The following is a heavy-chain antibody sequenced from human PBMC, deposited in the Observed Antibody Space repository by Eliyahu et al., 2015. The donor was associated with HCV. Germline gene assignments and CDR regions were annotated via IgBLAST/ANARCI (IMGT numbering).Heavy chain of an antibody. CDR1: GYTFTGYY. CDR2: INPNSGGT. CDR3: ARDGDHCSSTSCPLLPLWYYGMDV. D-gene: IGHD2-2*01. J-gene: IGHJ6*02. Sequence: QLVQSGAEVKKPGASVKVSCKASGYTFTGYYMHWVRQAPGQGLEWMGWINPNSGGTNYAQKFQGRVTMTRDTSISTAYMELSRLRSDDTAVYYCARDGDHCSSTSCPLLPLWYYGMDVWGQGTTVTVSS. V-gene: IGHV1-2*02.